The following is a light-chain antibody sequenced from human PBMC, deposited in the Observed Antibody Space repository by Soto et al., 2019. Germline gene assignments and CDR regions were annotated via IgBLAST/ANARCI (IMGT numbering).Light chain of an antibody. Sequence: EIVLTQSPATLSLSPGERATLSCRASQSVSSYLAWYQQKPGQAPRLLIYDASNRATGIPARFSGGGSGTDFTLTISSLEPEDFAVYYSQQRFNGPRFTFGQGTKLEIK. V-gene: IGKV3-11*01. CDR2: DAS. CDR1: QSVSSY. J-gene: IGKJ2*01. CDR3: QQRFNGPRFT.